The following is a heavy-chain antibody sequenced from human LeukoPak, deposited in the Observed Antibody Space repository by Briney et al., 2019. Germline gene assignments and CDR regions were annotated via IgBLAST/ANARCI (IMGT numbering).Heavy chain of an antibody. CDR2: INPNSGGT. Sequence: GASVKVSCKASGYTFTSYDINWVRQATGQGLEWMGWINPNSGGTNYAQKFQGRVTMTRDTSISTAYMELSRLRSDDTAVYYCARTGAAAGTWSFWFDPWGQGTLVTVSS. V-gene: IGHV1-2*02. CDR3: ARTGAAAGTWSFWFDP. D-gene: IGHD6-13*01. J-gene: IGHJ5*02. CDR1: GYTFTSYD.